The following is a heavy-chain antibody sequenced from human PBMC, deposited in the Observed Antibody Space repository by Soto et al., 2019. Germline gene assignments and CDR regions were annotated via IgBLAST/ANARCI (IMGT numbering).Heavy chain of an antibody. CDR1: GGSINSSAYY. V-gene: IGHV4-39*01. CDR3: ARQVEVTYFDY. CDR2: ISYSGST. Sequence: QLHLQESGPGLLKPSETLSLTCTVSGGSINSSAYYWGWIRQPPGKRLEWIASISYSGSTYYNPSLQSRVTISVDTSKDLFSLKLRSMTAADTAVYYCARQVEVTYFDYWGQGTLVTVSS. J-gene: IGHJ4*02. D-gene: IGHD1-1*01.